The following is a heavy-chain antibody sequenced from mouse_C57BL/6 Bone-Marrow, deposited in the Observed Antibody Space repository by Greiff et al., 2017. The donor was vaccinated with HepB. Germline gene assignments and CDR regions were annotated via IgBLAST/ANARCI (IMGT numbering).Heavy chain of an antibody. CDR3: AREDYGSSIAY. D-gene: IGHD1-1*01. CDR1: GYSITSGYY. CDR2: ISYDGSN. V-gene: IGHV3-6*01. Sequence: EVQLQESGPGLVKPSQSLSLTCSVTGYSITSGYYWNWIRQFPGNKLEWMGYISYDGSNNYNPSLKNRISITRDTSKNQFFLKLNSVTTEDTATYYCAREDYGSSIAYWGQGTLVTVSA. J-gene: IGHJ3*01.